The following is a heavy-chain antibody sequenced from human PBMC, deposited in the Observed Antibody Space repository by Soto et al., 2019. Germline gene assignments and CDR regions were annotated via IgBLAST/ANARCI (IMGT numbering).Heavy chain of an antibody. J-gene: IGHJ3*02. V-gene: IGHV1-2*02. CDR3: ARGGGVGVAGSAAFDM. CDR2: INPATGAA. CDR1: GYPVTAYY. D-gene: IGHD3-3*01. Sequence: QLHLVQSGAVVKKPGASVTVSCSASGYPVTAYYMHWVRQAPGRGLEWMGGINPATGAAKYTQKFQGRVTMTRDTSTSTVFMELSGLTSVDTAVFYCARGGGVGVAGSAAFDMWGQGTLVTVSS.